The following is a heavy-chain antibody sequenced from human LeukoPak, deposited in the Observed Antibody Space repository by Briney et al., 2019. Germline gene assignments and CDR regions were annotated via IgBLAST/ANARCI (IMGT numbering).Heavy chain of an antibody. CDR2: MYYSGST. CDR3: ARHYSGGPQYFDY. Sequence: SETLSLTCTVSGGSISSYYWTWIRQPPGKGLEWIGCMYYSGSTNYNPSLKSRLTISVDTSTNQFSLHLSSVTAPDTAVYYCARHYSGGPQYFDYWGQGTLATVSS. D-gene: IGHD6-19*01. J-gene: IGHJ4*02. CDR1: GGSISSYY. V-gene: IGHV4-59*08.